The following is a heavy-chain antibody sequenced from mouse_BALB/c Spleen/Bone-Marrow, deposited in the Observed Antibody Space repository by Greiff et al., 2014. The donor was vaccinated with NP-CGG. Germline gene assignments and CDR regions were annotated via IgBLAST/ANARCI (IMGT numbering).Heavy chain of an antibody. V-gene: IGHV1-82*01. D-gene: IGHD1-1*01. Sequence: QVHVKQSGPELVKPGASVKISCTGSGYSFSSSWMNWVKQRPGQGLEWIGRIYPGDGDTNSSGRFKGKATLTADRSSNTAYIQLSSLTSVDSAVYFCARSAYYGSRYGAMDYWGQGTSVTVSS. CDR3: ARSAYYGSRYGAMDY. CDR1: GYSFSSSW. CDR2: IYPGDGDT. J-gene: IGHJ4*01.